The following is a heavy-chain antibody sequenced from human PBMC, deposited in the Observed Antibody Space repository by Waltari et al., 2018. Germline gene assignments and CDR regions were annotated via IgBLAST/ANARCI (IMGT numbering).Heavy chain of an antibody. Sequence: EVQVVDSGGGLVQPGGSLRLFCAASGFTLSNYWIHWVRQAPGKGLVWVSRRRADGSVRRYAGSVKGRFTISRDQVKMMLYLQMDSLRAEDTAVYDCARDGGRKLDYWGQGTLVVVSS. CDR1: GFTLSNYW. CDR2: RRADGSVR. D-gene: IGHD6-25*01. V-gene: IGHV3-74*01. CDR3: ARDGGRKLDY. J-gene: IGHJ4*02.